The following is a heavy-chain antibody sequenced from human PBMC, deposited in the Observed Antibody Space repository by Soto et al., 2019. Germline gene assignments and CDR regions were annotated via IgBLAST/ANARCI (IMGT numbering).Heavy chain of an antibody. CDR2: IIPIFGTA. V-gene: IGHV1-69*06. Sequence: SVKVTCKASGGTFSSYAISWVRQDPGQGLEWMGGIIPIFGTANYAQKFQGRVTITADKSTSTAYMELSSLRSEDTAVYYCASRDLEGLYNYYYGMDVWGQGTTVTVSS. CDR1: GGTFSSYA. J-gene: IGHJ6*02. CDR3: ASRDLEGLYNYYYGMDV. D-gene: IGHD1-1*01.